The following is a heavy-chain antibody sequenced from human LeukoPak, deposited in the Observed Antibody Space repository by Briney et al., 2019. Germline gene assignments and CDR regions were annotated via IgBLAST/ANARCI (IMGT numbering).Heavy chain of an antibody. Sequence: GGSLRLSCAASGFPFNNYRMHWVRQTPGKGLEWVALIHFYGSKKFYADSVKGRFTISRDNSKNILYLQMNTLRAEDTAVYYCAKDDNGPQDQWGQGALVTVSS. CDR1: GFPFNNYR. V-gene: IGHV3-30*02. D-gene: IGHD1-14*01. CDR2: IHFYGSKK. CDR3: AKDDNGPQDQ. J-gene: IGHJ4*02.